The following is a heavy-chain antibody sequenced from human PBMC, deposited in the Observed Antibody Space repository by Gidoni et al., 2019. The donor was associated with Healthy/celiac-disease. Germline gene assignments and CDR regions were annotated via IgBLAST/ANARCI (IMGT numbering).Heavy chain of an antibody. J-gene: IGHJ4*02. CDR3: ARWGYDYVWGSYRYSIDY. CDR2: LSSSGSTI. Sequence: QVQLVEAGGGLVKPGGSLRLSCAASGFPFSDYYRSWIRQAPGKGLGLVSYLSSSGSTIYYADSVKGRFTISRDNAKNSLYLQMNSLRAEDTAVYYCARWGYDYVWGSYRYSIDYWGQGTLVTVSS. CDR1: GFPFSDYY. D-gene: IGHD3-16*02. V-gene: IGHV3-11*01.